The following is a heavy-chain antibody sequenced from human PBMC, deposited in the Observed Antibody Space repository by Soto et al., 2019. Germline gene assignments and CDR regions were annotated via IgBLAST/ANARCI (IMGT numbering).Heavy chain of an antibody. J-gene: IGHJ4*02. CDR2: IYYSGTT. CDR3: ARVRGYIYQKDFGL. D-gene: IGHD6-25*01. Sequence: QVPLLESGPGLVKPAETLSLRCTVPGGSINSGAYYWTWMRHHPGKGLEWLGNIYYSGTTHHNPFLEGRIFISLDTSRSQFSLKVSSVTAAYSAVDYCARVRGYIYQKDFGLRGLGVLVTVS. CDR1: GGSINSGAYY. V-gene: IGHV4-31*02.